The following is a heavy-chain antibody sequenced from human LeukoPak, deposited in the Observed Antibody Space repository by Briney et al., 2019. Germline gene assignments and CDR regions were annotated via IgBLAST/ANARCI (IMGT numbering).Heavy chain of an antibody. Sequence: GGSLRLSCAASGFTFSSYGMNWVRQAPGKGLEWVSYISSSSSTIYYADSVEGRFTISRDNAKNSLYLQMNSLRDDDTAVYYRARDRSSGYYGTFDYWGQGTLVTVS. CDR1: GFTFSSYG. V-gene: IGHV3-48*02. CDR3: ARDRSSGYYGTFDY. J-gene: IGHJ4*02. CDR2: ISSSSSTI. D-gene: IGHD3-22*01.